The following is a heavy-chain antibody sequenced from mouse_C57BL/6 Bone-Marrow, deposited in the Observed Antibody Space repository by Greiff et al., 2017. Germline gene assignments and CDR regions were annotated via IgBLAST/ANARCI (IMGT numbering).Heavy chain of an antibody. V-gene: IGHV14-1*01. CDR2: IDPEDGDT. CDR3: TTGRLRNVNYGSSYWYCDV. Sequence: VQLQQSGAELVRPGASVKLSCTASGFNIKDYYMHWVKQRPEQSLEWIGRIDPEDGDTGYAPKFQGKATMTADTSSNTAYLPLSSLTSEDTAGYYCTTGRLRNVNYGSSYWYCDVWGTGTTVTVSS. J-gene: IGHJ1*03. D-gene: IGHD1-1*01. CDR1: GFNIKDYY.